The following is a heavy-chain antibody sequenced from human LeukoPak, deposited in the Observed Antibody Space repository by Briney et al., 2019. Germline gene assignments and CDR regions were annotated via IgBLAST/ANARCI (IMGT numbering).Heavy chain of an antibody. Sequence: GRSLRLSCAASGFTFSSYGMHWVRQAPGKGLEWVAFIRYDGSNKYYADSVKGRFTISRDNSKNTLYLQMNSLRAEDTAVYYCAKAYDYPVYYYYMDVWGKGTTVTVSS. D-gene: IGHD3-3*01. CDR1: GFTFSSYG. CDR2: IRYDGSNK. V-gene: IGHV3-30*02. J-gene: IGHJ6*03. CDR3: AKAYDYPVYYYYMDV.